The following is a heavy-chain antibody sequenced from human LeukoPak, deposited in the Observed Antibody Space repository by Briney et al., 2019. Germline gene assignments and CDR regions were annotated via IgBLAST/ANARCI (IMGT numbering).Heavy chain of an antibody. D-gene: IGHD3-10*01. V-gene: IGHV3-23*01. CDR2: ISGSGGST. J-gene: IGHJ3*02. CDR3: AKAGSGSGSYAFDI. Sequence: GASLRLSCAASGFTFSSYAMSWVRQPPGKGLEWVSAISGSGGSTYYAYSVRGRITISRHNSTTTLYLQMNSLRAEDTAVYYCAKAGSGSGSYAFDIWGQGTMVTVSS. CDR1: GFTFSSYA.